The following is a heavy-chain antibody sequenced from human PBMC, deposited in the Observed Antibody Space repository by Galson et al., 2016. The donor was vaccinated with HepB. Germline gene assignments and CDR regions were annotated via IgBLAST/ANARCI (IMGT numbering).Heavy chain of an antibody. V-gene: IGHV4-34*01. CDR1: GGSFSGYY. CDR3: ARGQVQYRSSFSCPRFGY. CDR2: ISHSGST. J-gene: IGHJ4*02. Sequence: SETLSLTCVVYGGSFSGYYWSWIRQPRGKGLEWIGEISHSGSTNYNPSLKSRVTISMDTSKNQFSLKLNSVTAADTALYYCARGQVQYRSSFSCPRFGYWGQGTLVTVSS. D-gene: IGHD2-2*01.